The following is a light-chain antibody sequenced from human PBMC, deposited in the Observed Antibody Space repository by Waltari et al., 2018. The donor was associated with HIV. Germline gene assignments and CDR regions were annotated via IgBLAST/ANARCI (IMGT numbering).Light chain of an antibody. V-gene: IGKV1-39*01. Sequence: DIQMTQSPSSLSASVGDRVTITCRASQSISTSLNWYQQKPGKVPKVLINAASSLQSGVPTRFRGTGSGTHFTLTISNLQPEDFATYYCQQSYSRPPTFGPGTTVDVK. CDR1: QSISTS. J-gene: IGKJ3*01. CDR3: QQSYSRPPT. CDR2: AAS.